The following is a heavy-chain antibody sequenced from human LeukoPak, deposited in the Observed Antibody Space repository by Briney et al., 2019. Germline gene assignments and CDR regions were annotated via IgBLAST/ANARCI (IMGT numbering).Heavy chain of an antibody. J-gene: IGHJ2*01. CDR3: ARDRVGGSGHWYFDL. CDR1: GGSISTYS. V-gene: IGHV4-4*07. Sequence: SETLSLTCTVSGGSISTYSWTWIRQPAGKGLEWIGRIYTSGITNYSPCLEGRVTMSLDTSKNQFSLKVNSVTAADTAMYYCARDRVGGSGHWYFDLWGRGTLVTVSS. CDR2: IYTSGIT. D-gene: IGHD3-10*01.